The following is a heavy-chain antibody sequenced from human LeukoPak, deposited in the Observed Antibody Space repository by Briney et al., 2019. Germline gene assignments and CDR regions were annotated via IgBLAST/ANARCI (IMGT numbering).Heavy chain of an antibody. CDR2: IIPIFGTA. V-gene: IGHV1-69*05. D-gene: IGHD6-13*01. CDR3: ARRITRSSWSAGGY. Sequence: ASVKVSCKASGGTFSSYAISWVRQAPGQGLEWMGGIIPIFGTANYAQKFQGRVTITTDESTSTAYMELSSLRSEDTAVYYCARRITRSSWSAGGYWGQGTLVTVSS. J-gene: IGHJ4*02. CDR1: GGTFSSYA.